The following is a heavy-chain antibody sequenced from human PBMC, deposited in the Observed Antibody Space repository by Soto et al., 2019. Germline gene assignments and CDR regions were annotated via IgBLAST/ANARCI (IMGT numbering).Heavy chain of an antibody. V-gene: IGHV1-69*01. CDR2: IIPIFGTA. Sequence: QVQLVQSGAEVKKPGSSVKVSCKASGGTFSSYAISWVRQAPGQGLEWMGGIIPIFGTANYAQKFQGRVTITADESTSTAYMELSSLRSEDTAVYYCARGPTLWRIKNNWFDHWGQGTLVTVSS. CDR3: ARGPTLWRIKNNWFDH. J-gene: IGHJ5*02. CDR1: GGTFSSYA. D-gene: IGHD3-10*01.